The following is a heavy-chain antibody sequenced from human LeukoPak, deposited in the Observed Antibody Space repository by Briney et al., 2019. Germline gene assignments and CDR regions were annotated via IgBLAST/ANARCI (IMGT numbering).Heavy chain of an antibody. Sequence: SETLSLTCTVSGGSLSSHYWSWIRQPAGKGLEWIGRMSTTGSTNYNPSLRSRVTMSVDTSKNQFYLKLSSVTAADTAVYYCAREVEMAKQFDYWGQGTLVTVSS. CDR3: AREVEMAKQFDY. D-gene: IGHD5-24*01. CDR2: MSTTGST. V-gene: IGHV4-4*07. J-gene: IGHJ4*02. CDR1: GGSLSSHY.